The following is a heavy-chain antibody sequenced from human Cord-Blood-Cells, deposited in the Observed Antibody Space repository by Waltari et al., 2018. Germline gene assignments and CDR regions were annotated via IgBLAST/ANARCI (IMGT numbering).Heavy chain of an antibody. V-gene: IGHV4-38-2*02. CDR3: ASIAARDAFDI. Sequence: QVQLQESGPGLVKPSETLSPTCTVSGYSISSGYYWGWIRQPPGTGLGWIGSISHSGSTYNAPAVKSRFTITVDTSKNQVSLKLSSVAAADTAVYYCASIAARDAFDIWGQGTMVTVSS. J-gene: IGHJ3*02. CDR1: GYSISSGYY. D-gene: IGHD6-6*01. CDR2: ISHSGST.